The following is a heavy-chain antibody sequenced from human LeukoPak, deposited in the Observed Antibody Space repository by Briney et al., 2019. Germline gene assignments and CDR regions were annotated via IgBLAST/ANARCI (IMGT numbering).Heavy chain of an antibody. CDR2: ISYDGSNK. CDR3: ARVAAAAGMVRAFDI. D-gene: IGHD6-13*01. Sequence: GGSLRLSCAASGFTFSSYAMHWVRQAPGKGLEWVAVISYDGSNKYYADSVKGRFTISRDNSKNTLYLQMNSLRAEDTAVYYCARVAAAAGMVRAFDIWGQGTMVTVSS. V-gene: IGHV3-30*04. CDR1: GFTFSSYA. J-gene: IGHJ3*02.